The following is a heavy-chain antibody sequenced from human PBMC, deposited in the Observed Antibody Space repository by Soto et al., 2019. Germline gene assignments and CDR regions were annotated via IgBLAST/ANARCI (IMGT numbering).Heavy chain of an antibody. CDR1: GYTVSSYG. J-gene: IGHJ4*02. D-gene: IGHD3-10*01. Sequence: QVQLVQSGAEVKKPGASVRVSCKTSGYTVSSYGITWVRQAPGQGLEWMGWISGYNGNTEYAQSLQGRVTMTIDTSTSTAYMDLTSLRSEDTAIYYCARVYGSGSYSPGQYWGQGTLVNISS. CDR3: ARVYGSGSYSPGQY. CDR2: ISGYNGNT. V-gene: IGHV1-18*01.